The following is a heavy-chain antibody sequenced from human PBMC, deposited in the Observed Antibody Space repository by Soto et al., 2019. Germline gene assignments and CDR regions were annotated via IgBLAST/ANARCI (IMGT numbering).Heavy chain of an antibody. J-gene: IGHJ5*02. D-gene: IGHD6-6*01. CDR2: IYYSGST. CDR1: GGSISSSSYY. V-gene: IGHV4-39*01. Sequence: PSETLCLTCTVSGGSISSSSYYWGWIRQPPGKGLEWIGSIYYSGSTYYNPSLKSRVTISVDTSKNQFSLKLSSVTAADTVVYYCARLPHSSPYNWFDPWGQGTLVTVSS. CDR3: ARLPHSSPYNWFDP.